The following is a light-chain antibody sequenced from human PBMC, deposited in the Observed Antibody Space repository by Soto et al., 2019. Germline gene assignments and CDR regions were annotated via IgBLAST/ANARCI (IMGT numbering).Light chain of an antibody. CDR1: SSDVGGYNY. CDR3: NSYSSTTPLYV. V-gene: IGLV2-14*01. CDR2: EVS. Sequence: QSALTQPASVSGSPGQSITISCTGTSSDVGGYNYVSWYQQHPGKAPKVMIYEVSNRPSGVSNRFSGSKSGNTASLTISGLQAEDEADYYCNSYSSTTPLYVFGTGTKVTAL. J-gene: IGLJ1*01.